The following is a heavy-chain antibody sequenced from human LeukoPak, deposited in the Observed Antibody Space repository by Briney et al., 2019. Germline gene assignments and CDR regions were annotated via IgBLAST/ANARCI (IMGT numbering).Heavy chain of an antibody. J-gene: IGHJ4*02. CDR1: GFTFTSYS. V-gene: IGHV3-48*01. CDR2: SSGGSRTI. Sequence: GGSLRLSCVASGFTFTSYSMNWVRQAPGRGLEWVSYSSGGSRTIYYADSVKGRFTISRDNAKNSLYLQMNSLRVEDTAVYYCARSLRVAVAASYWGQGTLVTVSS. CDR3: ARSLRVAVAASY. D-gene: IGHD6-19*01.